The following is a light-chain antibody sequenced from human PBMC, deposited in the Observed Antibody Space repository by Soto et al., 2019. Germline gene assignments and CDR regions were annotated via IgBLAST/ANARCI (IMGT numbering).Light chain of an antibody. Sequence: AIRMTQSPSSLSASTGDRVTITCRASQDISSYLAWYQQKPGKAPKILIYAASTLQSGVPSRFSGSGSGTDFTLTISCLQSEDFATYYCQQYYSYPLTFGGGTKVEIK. V-gene: IGKV1-8*01. CDR1: QDISSY. CDR3: QQYYSYPLT. J-gene: IGKJ4*01. CDR2: AAS.